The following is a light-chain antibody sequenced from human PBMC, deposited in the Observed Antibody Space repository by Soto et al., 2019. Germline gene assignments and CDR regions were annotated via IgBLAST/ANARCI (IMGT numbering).Light chain of an antibody. J-gene: IGKJ1*01. V-gene: IGKV3-11*01. CDR3: QQRSNFPWT. Sequence: EIVLTQSPATLSLSPGERATLSCRASQSVSSYLAWYQQKPGQAHSLLIYDASNRATGIPARFSGSGSGTDFLLTSRRLEPKDLALSLCQQRSNFPWTFGQGTKVEIK. CDR2: DAS. CDR1: QSVSSY.